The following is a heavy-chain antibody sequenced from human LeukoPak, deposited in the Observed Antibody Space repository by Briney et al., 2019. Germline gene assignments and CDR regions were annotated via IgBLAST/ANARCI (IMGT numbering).Heavy chain of an antibody. D-gene: IGHD2-8*01. CDR3: ASFSDAKDSDFDH. CDR2: IYPGDSDT. Sequence: GESLKISCKGSGYSFTSYWIGWVRQMPGKGLEWMGIIYPGDSDTRYSPSFQGQVTISADKSISTAYLQWSSLKASDTAIYYCASFSDAKDSDFDHWGQGTLVTVSS. J-gene: IGHJ4*02. CDR1: GYSFTSYW. V-gene: IGHV5-51*01.